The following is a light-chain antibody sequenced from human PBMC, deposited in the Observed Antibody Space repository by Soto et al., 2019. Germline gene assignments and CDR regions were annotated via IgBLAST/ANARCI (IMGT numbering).Light chain of an antibody. J-gene: IGKJ1*01. CDR1: QSVSSTY. Sequence: VLTQSPGTLSLSPGERATLSCRASQSVSSTYFAWYQQKPGQAPRLLIYGTSSRAAGIPARFSGSGSGTHFPLTINRLEPEDFALYYCQQYGDSGWTFGQGTKVEIK. CDR3: QQYGDSGWT. CDR2: GTS. V-gene: IGKV3-20*01.